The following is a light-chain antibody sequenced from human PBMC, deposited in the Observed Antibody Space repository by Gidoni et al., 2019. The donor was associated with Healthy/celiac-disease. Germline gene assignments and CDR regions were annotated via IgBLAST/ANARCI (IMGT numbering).Light chain of an antibody. CDR1: QGISSY. J-gene: IGKJ1*01. V-gene: IGKV1-9*01. CDR2: AAS. CDR3: QQLNSYPTWT. Sequence: SFLTASVGDKITITSRASQGISSYLAWYQQKPGKAPKLLIYAASTLQSRVPSRLSGSGSGTEFTLTISSLQPEDFATYYCQQLNSYPTWTFGQXTKVEIK.